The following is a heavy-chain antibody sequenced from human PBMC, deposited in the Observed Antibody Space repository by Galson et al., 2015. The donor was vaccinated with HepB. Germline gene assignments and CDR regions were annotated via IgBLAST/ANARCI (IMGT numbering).Heavy chain of an antibody. CDR2: IKQDGSEK. CDR1: GFTFTNYA. V-gene: IGHV3-7*03. J-gene: IGHJ4*02. CDR3: ARGASSWDY. D-gene: IGHD6-13*01. Sequence: SLRLSCAASGFTFTNYAMNWVRQAPGKGLEWVANIKQDGSEKYYVDSVKGRFTISRDNAKNSLYLQMNSLRADDTAVYYCARGASSWDYWGQGTLVTVFS.